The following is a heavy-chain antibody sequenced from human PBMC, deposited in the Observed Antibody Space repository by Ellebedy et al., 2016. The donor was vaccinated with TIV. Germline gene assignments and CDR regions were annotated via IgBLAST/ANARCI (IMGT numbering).Heavy chain of an antibody. D-gene: IGHD4-17*01. CDR1: GFNFNSYW. Sequence: PGGSLRLSCAASGFNFNSYWMGWVRQAPGKGLEWVANIYQNGSEKYYVDSAKGRFTISRDNPKKSLYLQMNSLGTEDTAVYYCARRGSYGDYAVHINNFFDRWGQGTLVTVSS. CDR2: IYQNGSEK. V-gene: IGHV3-7*01. J-gene: IGHJ5*02. CDR3: ARRGSYGDYAVHINNFFDR.